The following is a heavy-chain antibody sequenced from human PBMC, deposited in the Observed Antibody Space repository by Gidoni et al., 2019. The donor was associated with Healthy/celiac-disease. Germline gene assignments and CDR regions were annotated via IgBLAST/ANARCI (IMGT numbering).Heavy chain of an antibody. D-gene: IGHD3-16*02. J-gene: IGHJ6*02. CDR3: ARVLSVPKTYYYYYGMDV. CDR2: ISSSSSYI. Sequence: EVQLVESGGGLVKPGGSLRLSCAASGFTSSSYSMNWVRQAPGKGLEWVSSISSSSSYIYYADSVKGRFTISRDNAKNSLYLQMNSLRAEDTAVYYCARVLSVPKTYYYYYGMDVWGQGTTVTVSS. CDR1: GFTSSSYS. V-gene: IGHV3-21*01.